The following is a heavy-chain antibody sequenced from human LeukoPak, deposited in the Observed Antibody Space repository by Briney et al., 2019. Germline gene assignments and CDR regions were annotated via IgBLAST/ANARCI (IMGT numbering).Heavy chain of an antibody. V-gene: IGHV1-18*01. Sequence: ASVKVSCKASGGTFSSYAISWVRQAPGQGLEWMGWISGYNGNTKYAQNLQGRVTMTTDTSTSTAYMELRSLRSDDTAVYYCARDIGYCSGGTCSYYWGQGTLVTVSS. J-gene: IGHJ4*02. D-gene: IGHD2-15*01. CDR3: ARDIGYCSGGTCSYY. CDR2: ISGYNGNT. CDR1: GGTFSSYA.